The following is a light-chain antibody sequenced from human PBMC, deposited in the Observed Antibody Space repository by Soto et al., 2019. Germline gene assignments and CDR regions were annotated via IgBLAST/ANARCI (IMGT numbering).Light chain of an antibody. CDR1: QSVSANY. CDR3: QQYCRSPNT. CDR2: GAS. J-gene: IGKJ5*01. V-gene: IGKV3-20*01. Sequence: EILLTQSPGTLSLSPGERATLSCRASQSVSANYLSWYQQKPGQAPRLLIYGASSRATGIPDRFSGSGSGTDFTLTISRLEPEDFALYYCQQYCRSPNTFGQGTRLEIK.